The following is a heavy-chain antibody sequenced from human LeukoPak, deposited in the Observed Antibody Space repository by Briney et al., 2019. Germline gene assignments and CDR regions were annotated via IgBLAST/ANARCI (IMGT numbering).Heavy chain of an antibody. CDR1: GFSFRRHP. CDR3: ASRPSGSDWGPFDF. J-gene: IGHJ4*02. CDR2: IRFDGSET. Sequence: GGSLRLSCAAAGFSFRRHPMFWVRQAPGKSLEWLAFIRFDGSETDYADSVKGRFTISRDNSKDTLYLQMNSLRAEDTARYYCASRPSGSDWGPFDFWGQGTLVPVSS. D-gene: IGHD5-12*01. V-gene: IGHV3-30*02.